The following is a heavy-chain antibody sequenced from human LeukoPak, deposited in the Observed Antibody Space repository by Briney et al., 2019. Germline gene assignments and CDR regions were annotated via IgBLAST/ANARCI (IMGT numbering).Heavy chain of an antibody. CDR2: IYPGDSDT. J-gene: IGHJ4*02. D-gene: IGHD5-18*01. CDR1: EYSFTNYW. Sequence: PGECLKISCKGSEYSFTNYWIGWVRQTPGKGLEWMGFIYPGDSDTTYSPSFQGQVTISADKSISTAYLQWSSLKASDTAMYYCARRGGYNYGYFDYWGQGTQVTVSS. V-gene: IGHV5-51*01. CDR3: ARRGGYNYGYFDY.